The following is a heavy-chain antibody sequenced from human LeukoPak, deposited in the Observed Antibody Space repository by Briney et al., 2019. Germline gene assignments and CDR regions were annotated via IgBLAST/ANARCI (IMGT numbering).Heavy chain of an antibody. CDR2: INPNSGAT. J-gene: IGHJ4*02. D-gene: IGHD3-16*01. CDR3: ARARGYGGPRFDY. V-gene: IGHV1-2*02. CDR1: GYTFNDYY. Sequence: GASVKVSCKPSGYTFNDYYMHWVRQAPGQGLEWMGWINPNSGATNYAQKFQGRVTMTRDMSTSTVYMELSSLRSEDTAVYYCARARGYGGPRFDYWGQGTLVTVSS.